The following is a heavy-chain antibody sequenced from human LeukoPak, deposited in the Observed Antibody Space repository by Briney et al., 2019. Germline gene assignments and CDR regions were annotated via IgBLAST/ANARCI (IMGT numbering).Heavy chain of an antibody. J-gene: IGHJ4*02. V-gene: IGHV4-59*01. CDR3: ARRDNSGWNYFDD. CDR2: VYYTGST. Sequence: PSETLSLTCSVSGGSINSYYWSWIRQPPEKGLEWIGYVYYTGSTNYNPSLKSRVTISVDTSKNQFSLKLSSVTAADTAVYYCARRDNSGWNYFDDWGQGTLVTVSS. D-gene: IGHD6-19*01. CDR1: GGSINSYY.